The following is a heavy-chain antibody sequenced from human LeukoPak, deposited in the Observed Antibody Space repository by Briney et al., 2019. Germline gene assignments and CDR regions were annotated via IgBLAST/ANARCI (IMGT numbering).Heavy chain of an antibody. D-gene: IGHD3-22*01. CDR3: ARSRLNDY. CDR1: GFTFSSYE. CDR2: ISGSGSAK. Sequence: GGSLRLSCAASGFTFSSYEMNWVRQAPGKGLEWVSCISGSGSAKYYADSVKGRFTISRDNAKNSLFLQMNSLRAEDTAAYYCARSRLNDYWGQGTLVTVSS. J-gene: IGHJ4*02. V-gene: IGHV3-48*03.